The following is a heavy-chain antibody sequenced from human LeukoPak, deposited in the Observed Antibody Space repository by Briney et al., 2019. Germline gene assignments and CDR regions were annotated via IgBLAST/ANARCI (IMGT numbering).Heavy chain of an antibody. Sequence: SDTLSLTCTVSDDSIRNYYWNWIRQPAGKALEGVGRIHSTGITTYNPSLKSRVTVSVDTSKNQFSLRLSSVTATDTAVYYCATGGRRDGFNYFDFWGQGILVTVSS. CDR1: DDSIRNYY. D-gene: IGHD5-24*01. CDR2: IHSTGIT. CDR3: ATGGRRDGFNYFDF. V-gene: IGHV4-4*07. J-gene: IGHJ4*02.